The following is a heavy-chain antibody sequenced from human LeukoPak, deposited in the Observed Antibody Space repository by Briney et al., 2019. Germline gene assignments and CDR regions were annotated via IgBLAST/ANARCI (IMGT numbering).Heavy chain of an antibody. J-gene: IGHJ4*02. V-gene: IGHV3-21*04. CDR3: AKGHGGVVVVAAYFDY. CDR2: ISSSSGFI. D-gene: IGHD2-15*01. CDR1: GFTFSSYS. Sequence: PGGSLRLSCAASGFTFSSYSMNWVRQAPGKGLEWVSFISSSSGFIYYAGSVKGRFTISRDNAKNSLYLQMNSLRAEDTAVYYCAKGHGGVVVVAAYFDYWGQGTLVTVSS.